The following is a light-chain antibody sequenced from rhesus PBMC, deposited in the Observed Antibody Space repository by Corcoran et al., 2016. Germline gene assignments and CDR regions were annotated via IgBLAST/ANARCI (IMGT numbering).Light chain of an antibody. CDR2: GAA. CDR3: QQDYSWPLT. J-gene: IGKJ4*01. CDR1: QSVSSS. V-gene: IGKV3-42*01. Sequence: EIVMTQSPATLSLSPGERATLSCRASQSVSSSLAWYQQKPGQAPKLLIYGAASRATGTPDRFSGSGSGTECTLNISSLEPEDVGVYYCQQDYSWPLTFGGGTKVELK.